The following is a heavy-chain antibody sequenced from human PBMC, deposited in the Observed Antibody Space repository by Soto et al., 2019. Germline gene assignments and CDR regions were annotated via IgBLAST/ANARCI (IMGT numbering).Heavy chain of an antibody. V-gene: IGHV3-30-3*01. Sequence: GGSLRLSCAASGFTFSSYAMHWVRQAPGKGLEWVAVISYDGSNKYYADSVKGRFTISRDNSKNTLYLQMNSLRAEDTAVYYCARVIRPYDSSGYYPRWYYSYGMDVWGQGTTVTVSS. CDR2: ISYDGSNK. J-gene: IGHJ6*02. CDR3: ARVIRPYDSSGYYPRWYYSYGMDV. D-gene: IGHD3-22*01. CDR1: GFTFSSYA.